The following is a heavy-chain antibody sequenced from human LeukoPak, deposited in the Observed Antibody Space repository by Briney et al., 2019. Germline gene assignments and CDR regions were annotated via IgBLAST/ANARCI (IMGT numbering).Heavy chain of an antibody. CDR1: GFIFSSYW. CDR3: AIEDYIGPVDY. CDR2: IKQDGNEK. Sequence: PGGFLRLSCAASGFIFSSYWMTWVRQAPGKGLEWVANIKQDGNEKYYVDSVKGRFTISRDNAKNTLYLQMNSLRAEDTAVYYCAIEDYIGPVDYWGQRTLVTVRS. J-gene: IGHJ4*02. D-gene: IGHD4-11*01. V-gene: IGHV3-7*02.